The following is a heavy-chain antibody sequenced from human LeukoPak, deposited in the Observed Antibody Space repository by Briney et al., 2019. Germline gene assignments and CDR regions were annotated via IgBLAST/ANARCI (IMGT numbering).Heavy chain of an antibody. J-gene: IGHJ3*02. CDR2: MNPNSGNT. D-gene: IGHD4-17*01. CDR1: GYTFTSYD. V-gene: IGHV1-8*01. Sequence: GASVKVSCKASGYTFTSYDINWVRQATGQGLEWMGWMNPNSGNTGYAQKFQGRVTMTRNTSISTAYMELSSLRSEDTAVYYCARVEALYGDYVTAFDIWGQGTMVTVSS. CDR3: ARVEALYGDYVTAFDI.